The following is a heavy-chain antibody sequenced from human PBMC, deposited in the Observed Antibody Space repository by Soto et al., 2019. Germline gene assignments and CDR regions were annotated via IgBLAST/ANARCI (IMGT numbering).Heavy chain of an antibody. Sequence: QVQLQQWGAGLLKPSETLSLTCAVYGGSFSGYYWTWIRQPPGTGLEWSGEINHSGSTNYNPSLTSRVTISVDTSKNQFSLKRTSVTAADRAVYYCARHKITGLFDYWGQGTLVIVSS. CDR1: GGSFSGYY. CDR3: ARHKITGLFDY. V-gene: IGHV4-34*01. CDR2: INHSGST. J-gene: IGHJ4*02. D-gene: IGHD2-8*02.